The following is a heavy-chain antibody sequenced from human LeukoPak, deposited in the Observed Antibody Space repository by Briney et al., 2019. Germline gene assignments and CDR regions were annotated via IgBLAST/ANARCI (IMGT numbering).Heavy chain of an antibody. V-gene: IGHV1-69*04. CDR2: IIPILGIA. J-gene: IGHJ4*02. CDR1: GYTFTGYY. CDR3: ARDPSYYYDSSGYYFDY. Sequence: ASVKVSCKASGYTFTGYYMHWVRQAPGQGLEWMGRIIPILGIANYAQKFQGRVTITADKSTSTAYMELSSLRSEDTAVYYCARDPSYYYDSSGYYFDYWGQGTLVTVSS. D-gene: IGHD3-22*01.